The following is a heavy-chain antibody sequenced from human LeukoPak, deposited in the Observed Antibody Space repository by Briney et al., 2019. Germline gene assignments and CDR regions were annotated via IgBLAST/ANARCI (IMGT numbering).Heavy chain of an antibody. Sequence: GASVKVSCKASGGTFSSYTISWVRQAPGQGLEWMGRIIPILGIANYAQKFQGRVTITADKSTSTAYMELSSLRSEDTAVYYCARDRSQGYYDSSGYSIDYWGREPWSPSPQ. J-gene: IGHJ4*02. D-gene: IGHD3-22*01. CDR3: ARDRSQGYYDSSGYSIDY. CDR2: IIPILGIA. V-gene: IGHV1-69*04. CDR1: GGTFSSYT.